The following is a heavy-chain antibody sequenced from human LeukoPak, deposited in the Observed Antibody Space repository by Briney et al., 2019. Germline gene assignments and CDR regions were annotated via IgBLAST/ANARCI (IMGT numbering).Heavy chain of an antibody. CDR1: GGSISSRSYY. J-gene: IGHJ6*02. D-gene: IGHD2-2*01. CDR3: ARQGASMPTLAYYYGMDV. CDR2: FSYSGST. Sequence: PSETLSLTCTVSGGSISSRSYYWGWIRQPPGKGLEWIGSFSYSGSTYYNPSLNSRVTISVDTSKKQFSLRLSSLTAADTAVYYWARQGASMPTLAYYYGMDVWGQGTTVTVSS. V-gene: IGHV4-39*01.